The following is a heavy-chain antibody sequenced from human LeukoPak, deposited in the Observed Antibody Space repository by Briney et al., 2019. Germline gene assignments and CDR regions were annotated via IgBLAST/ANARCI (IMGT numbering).Heavy chain of an antibody. J-gene: IGHJ3*02. V-gene: IGHV3-53*01. CDR2: IYSGGST. CDR3: ARAGSGWIGDAFDI. D-gene: IGHD6-19*01. Sequence: PGGSLRLSCAASGLTVSSNYMSWVRQAPEKGLEWVSVIYSGGSTYYADSVKGRFTISRDNSKNTLYLQMNSLRAEDTAVYYCARAGSGWIGDAFDIWGQGTMVTVSS. CDR1: GLTVSSNY.